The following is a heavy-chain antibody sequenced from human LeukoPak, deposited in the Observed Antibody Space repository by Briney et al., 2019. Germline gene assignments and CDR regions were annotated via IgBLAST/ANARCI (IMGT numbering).Heavy chain of an antibody. CDR3: AASDGEQQLAL. J-gene: IGHJ4*02. CDR2: ISWNGVTT. Sequence: GGSLRLSCAASGFSFRGYTMHWVRQVPGRGLEWVSLISWNGVTTYYRDSVKGRFTVSRDDSKNSLYLQMNSLRSEDSALYYCAASDGEQQLALWGQGTLVTVSS. D-gene: IGHD6-13*01. V-gene: IGHV3-43*01. CDR1: GFSFRGYT.